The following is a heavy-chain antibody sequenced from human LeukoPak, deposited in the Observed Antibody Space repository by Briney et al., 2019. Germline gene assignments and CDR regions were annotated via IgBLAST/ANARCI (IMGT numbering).Heavy chain of an antibody. CDR3: ARGRKGWFDP. Sequence: SETLSLTCTVSGGSFRGDYYWAWIRQPPGKGLEWIGSIYSGGRIYYNPSLKSRVSISIDTSNNDLSLKVTSVTAADTAVYYCARGRKGWFDPWGQGTLVTVSS. CDR2: IYSGGRI. J-gene: IGHJ5*02. CDR1: GGSFRGDYY. D-gene: IGHD1-14*01. V-gene: IGHV4-39*07.